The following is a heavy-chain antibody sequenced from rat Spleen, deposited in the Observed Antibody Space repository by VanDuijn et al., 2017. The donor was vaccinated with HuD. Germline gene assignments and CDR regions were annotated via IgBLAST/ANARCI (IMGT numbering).Heavy chain of an antibody. CDR3: TRDWDY. J-gene: IGHJ2*01. Sequence: EVQLVESGGGLVQPGRSLKLSCVASGFIFNNYWMTWIRQAPGKGLEWVASISHSGGNTYYPDSVKGRFSISRDNAESTLYLQMNSLRSEDTATYYCTRDWDYWGQGVMVTVSS. CDR1: GFIFNNYW. CDR2: ISHSGGNT. V-gene: IGHV5-31*01.